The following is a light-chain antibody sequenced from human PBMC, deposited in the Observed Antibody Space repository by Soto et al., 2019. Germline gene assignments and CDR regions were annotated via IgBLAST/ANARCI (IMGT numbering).Light chain of an antibody. CDR2: AAS. Sequence: EIVLTQSPGTLSLSPGESATLSCRASQSVNSRFLAWYQHKPGQSPGLLIYAASTRATGIPDRFNGSGSGTDFTLTINKLEPEDFAAYSCQQYGDSPPYTFGQGTNLEIK. CDR1: QSVNSRF. J-gene: IGKJ2*01. V-gene: IGKV3-20*01. CDR3: QQYGDSPPYT.